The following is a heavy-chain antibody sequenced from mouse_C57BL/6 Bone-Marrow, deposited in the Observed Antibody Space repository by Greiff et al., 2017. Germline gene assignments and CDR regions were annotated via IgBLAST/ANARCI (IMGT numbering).Heavy chain of an antibody. CDR3: ALRPLYAMDY. V-gene: IGHV1-18*01. D-gene: IGHD2-12*01. J-gene: IGHJ4*01. CDR1: GYTFTDYN. CDR2: INPNNGGT. Sequence: EVQLQQSGPELVKPGASVKIPCKASGYTFTDYNMDWVKQSHGKSLEWIGDINPNNGGTIYNQKFKGKATLTVDKSSITAYMELRSLTSKDTAVYYCALRPLYAMDYWGQGTSVTVSS.